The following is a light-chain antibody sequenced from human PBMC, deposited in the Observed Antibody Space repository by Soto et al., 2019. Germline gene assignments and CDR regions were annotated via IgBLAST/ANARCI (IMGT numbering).Light chain of an antibody. Sequence: EIVMTQSRVTLSVSPGERATLSCTASQSVNNNVAWYQQKPGQAPRLLFHAASARAIGIPARFSGTGSGTEFTLTISSLQSEDFAVYYCQQYNNWPPWTFGQGSKVDIK. V-gene: IGKV3-15*01. CDR3: QQYNNWPPWT. J-gene: IGKJ1*01. CDR2: AAS. CDR1: QSVNNN.